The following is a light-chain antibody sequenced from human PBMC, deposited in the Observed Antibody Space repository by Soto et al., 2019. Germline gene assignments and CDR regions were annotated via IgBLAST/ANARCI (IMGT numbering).Light chain of an antibody. Sequence: QSALTQPRSVSGSPGQSVTISCTGTSSDVGGYNYVSWYQQHPGKAPKLMIYDVSKRPSGVPDRFSGSKSGNTASLTISGLQAEDEADHYCCSYAGSYTFPYVFGTGTKVTV. CDR1: SSDVGGYNY. J-gene: IGLJ1*01. V-gene: IGLV2-11*01. CDR2: DVS. CDR3: CSYAGSYTFPYV.